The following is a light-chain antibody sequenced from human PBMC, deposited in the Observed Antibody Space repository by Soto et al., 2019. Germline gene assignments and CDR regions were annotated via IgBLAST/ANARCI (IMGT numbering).Light chain of an antibody. CDR1: QSVSNW. CDR2: DVS. CDR3: QQSYSVIT. V-gene: IGKV1-5*01. Sequence: DIQMTQSPSTLSASVGERVTITCRARQSVSNWLAWYQQKPGKAPKVLIYDVSSLESGVPSRFSGSGSGTDFTLTISSLQPEDFATYYCQQSYSVITFGQGTRLEIK. J-gene: IGKJ5*01.